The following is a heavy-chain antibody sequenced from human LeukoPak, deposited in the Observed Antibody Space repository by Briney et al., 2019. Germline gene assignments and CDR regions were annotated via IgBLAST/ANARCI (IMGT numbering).Heavy chain of an antibody. Sequence: SETLSLTCTASGGSISSYYWSWIRQPPGKGLEWIGYIYYSGSTNYNPSLKSRVTISVDTSKNQFSLKLSSVTAEDTAVYYCERNAKYAYMGYWGQGTLVTVSS. CDR1: GGSISSYY. V-gene: IGHV4-59*12. CDR2: IYYSGST. CDR3: ERNAKYAYMGY. J-gene: IGHJ4*02. D-gene: IGHD5-24*01.